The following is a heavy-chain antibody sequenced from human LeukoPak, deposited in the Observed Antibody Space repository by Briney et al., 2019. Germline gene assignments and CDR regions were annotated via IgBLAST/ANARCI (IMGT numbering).Heavy chain of an antibody. V-gene: IGHV3-30*19. CDR2: ISYDGSNK. Sequence: GGSLRLSCAASGFTFSTYGMHWVRQAPGKGLEWVAVISYDGSNKYYADSVKGRFTISRDNSKNTLYLQMNSLRAEDTAVYCCARYLGTRWRFDCWGQGTLVTVFS. D-gene: IGHD4-23*01. J-gene: IGHJ4*02. CDR3: ARYLGTRWRFDC. CDR1: GFTFSTYG.